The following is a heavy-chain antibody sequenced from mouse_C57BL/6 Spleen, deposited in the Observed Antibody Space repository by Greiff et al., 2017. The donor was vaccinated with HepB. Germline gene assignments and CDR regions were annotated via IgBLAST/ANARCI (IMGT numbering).Heavy chain of an antibody. J-gene: IGHJ4*01. CDR1: GYTFTEYT. CDR2: FYPGRGSI. V-gene: IGHV1-62-2*01. Sequence: VQLQQSGAELVKPGASVKLSCKASGYTFTEYTIHWVKQRSGQGLEWIGWFYPGRGSIKYNEKFKDKATLTADKSSSTVYMELSRLTSEDSAVYFCARHEDDYDGGGYYAMDYWGQGTSVTVSS. CDR3: ARHEDDYDGGGYYAMDY. D-gene: IGHD2-4*01.